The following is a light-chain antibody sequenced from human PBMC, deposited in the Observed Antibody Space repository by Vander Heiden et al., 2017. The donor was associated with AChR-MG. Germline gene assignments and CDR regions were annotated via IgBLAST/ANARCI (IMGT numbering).Light chain of an antibody. CDR2: WAS. CDR1: QSVFYNSNNKNY. Sequence: DIVMTQSPESLAVSLGERATINCKSSQSVFYNSNNKNYLAWYQQKPGQPPKLLIDWASTRESGVPERFSGSGSGTDFTLTISSLQAEDVALYYCQQDDGTPYTFGQGTKLEIK. CDR3: QQDDGTPYT. J-gene: IGKJ2*01. V-gene: IGKV4-1*01.